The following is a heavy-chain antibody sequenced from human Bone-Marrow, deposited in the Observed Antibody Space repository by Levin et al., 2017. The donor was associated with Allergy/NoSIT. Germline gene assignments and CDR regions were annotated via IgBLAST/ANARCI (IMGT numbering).Heavy chain of an antibody. V-gene: IGHV3-66*01. CDR3: ARGYKSGLSFG. Sequence: PGGSLLLSFSSSGLRVSNNHMSWVRQAPGKGLECVAGIYSGGDTYQSDSVKSRFTVSRDNSKNTVYLHMSNLRGDDTAVYYCARGYKSGLSFGWGQGTLVTVSS. CDR1: GLRVSNNH. CDR2: IYSGGDT. J-gene: IGHJ4*02. D-gene: IGHD5-12*01.